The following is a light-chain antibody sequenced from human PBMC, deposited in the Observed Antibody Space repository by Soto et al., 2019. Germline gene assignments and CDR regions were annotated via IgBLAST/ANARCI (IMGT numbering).Light chain of an antibody. CDR2: WAS. CDR1: QSVLYSSNNKNY. J-gene: IGKJ2*01. Sequence: DIVMTQSPDSLAVSLGERATINCKSSQSVLYSSNNKNYLAWYQQKPGQPPKLLIYWASTRESGVPDRFSGSGSGTDFTPTTSSLQAEDVAVYYCQQYYSTSYTFGQGTKLEIK. CDR3: QQYYSTSYT. V-gene: IGKV4-1*01.